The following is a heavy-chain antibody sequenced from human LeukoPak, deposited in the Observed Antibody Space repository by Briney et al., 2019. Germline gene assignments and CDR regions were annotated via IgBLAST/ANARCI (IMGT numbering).Heavy chain of an antibody. CDR2: IRYDGSNK. Sequence: GGSLRLSCAASGFTFSSYGMHWVRQAPGKGPEWVAFIRYDGSNKYYADSVKGRFTISRDNSKNTLYLQMNSLRAEDTAVYYCAKDEYSAFDYWGQGTLVTVSS. CDR3: AKDEYSAFDY. D-gene: IGHD2-15*01. V-gene: IGHV3-30*02. J-gene: IGHJ4*02. CDR1: GFTFSSYG.